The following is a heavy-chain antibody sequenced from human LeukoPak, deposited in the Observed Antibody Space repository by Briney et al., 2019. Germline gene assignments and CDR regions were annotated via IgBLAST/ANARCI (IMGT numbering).Heavy chain of an antibody. CDR3: ARGDSSSWKNYYYYYGMDV. Sequence: GGSLRLSCAASGFTVSSNYMSWVRQAPGKGLEWVSVIYSSGSTSYADSVKGRFTISRDNSKNTQYLQMNSLGAEDTAVYYCARGDSSSWKNYYYYYGMDVWGQGTTVTVSS. D-gene: IGHD6-13*01. V-gene: IGHV3-66*02. J-gene: IGHJ6*02. CDR2: IYSSGST. CDR1: GFTVSSNY.